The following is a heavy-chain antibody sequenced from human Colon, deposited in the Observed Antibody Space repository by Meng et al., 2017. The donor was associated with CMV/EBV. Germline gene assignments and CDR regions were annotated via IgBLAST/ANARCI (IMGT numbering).Heavy chain of an antibody. D-gene: IGHD3-3*01. CDR3: ARPYNSVDFWNGYSYYLDY. J-gene: IGHJ4*02. CDR2: INSDGSST. CDR1: GFTFSSYW. Sequence: GESLKISCAASGFTFSSYWMHWVRQAPGKGLVWVSRINSDGSSTSYADSVKGRFTISRDNSKNTLYLQLDSLRPEDTAVYYCARPYNSVDFWNGYSYYLDYWGQGVLVTVSS. V-gene: IGHV3-74*01.